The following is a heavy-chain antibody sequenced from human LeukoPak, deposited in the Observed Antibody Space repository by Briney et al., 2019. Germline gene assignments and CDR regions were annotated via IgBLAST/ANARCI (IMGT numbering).Heavy chain of an antibody. CDR2: ISNNGDST. J-gene: IGHJ4*02. V-gene: IGHV3-64*01. CDR1: GFTFSSYA. D-gene: IGHD1-1*01. Sequence: GGSLRLSCVASGFTFSSYAMSWVRQAPVRGLEYVSAISNNGDSTYYANSVKGRFTISRDNSKNTVFLQMGSLKVEDMAVYYCARENARDGFKFWGQGALVTVSS. CDR3: ARENARDGFKF.